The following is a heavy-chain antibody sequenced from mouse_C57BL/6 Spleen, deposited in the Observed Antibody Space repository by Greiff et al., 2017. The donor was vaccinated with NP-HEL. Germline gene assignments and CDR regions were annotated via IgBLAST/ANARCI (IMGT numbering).Heavy chain of an antibody. J-gene: IGHJ1*03. Sequence: VQLQQSGAELMKPGASVKLSCKATGYTFTGYWIEWVKQRPGHGLEWIGEILPGSGSTNYNDKFKGKATFAADTSSNTAYMQLSSLTTEDSAIYYCAREGGFDVWGTGTTVTVSS. CDR3: AREGGFDV. CDR2: ILPGSGST. CDR1: GYTFTGYW. V-gene: IGHV1-9*01.